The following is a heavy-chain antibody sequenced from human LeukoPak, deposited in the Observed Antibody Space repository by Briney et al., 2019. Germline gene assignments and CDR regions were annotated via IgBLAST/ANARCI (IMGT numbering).Heavy chain of an antibody. Sequence: GGSLRLSCTGSGFSFSRYAMVWVRQAPGKGLEWVSAMRGDGGDIRCADSVKGRFTISRDNSKNTLYLQMNSLRAGDTAVYYCAKDPNGDYIGAFDFRGQGTMVAVSS. V-gene: IGHV3-23*01. D-gene: IGHD4-17*01. CDR2: MRGDGGDI. J-gene: IGHJ3*01. CDR1: GFSFSRYA. CDR3: AKDPNGDYIGAFDF.